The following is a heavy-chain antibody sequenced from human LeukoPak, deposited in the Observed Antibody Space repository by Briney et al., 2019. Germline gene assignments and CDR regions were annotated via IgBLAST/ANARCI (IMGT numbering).Heavy chain of an antibody. CDR3: ARGRITMIVGDFDI. V-gene: IGHV3-74*01. J-gene: IGHJ3*02. D-gene: IGHD3-22*01. CDR1: GFTFSSHW. Sequence: GGSLRLSCAASGFTFSSHWMHWVRQAPGKGLVWVSRINTAASTTSYADAVKGRFTISRDNAKNTLYLQMNSLRAEDTAVYYCARGRITMIVGDFDIWGQGTMVTVSS. CDR2: INTAASTT.